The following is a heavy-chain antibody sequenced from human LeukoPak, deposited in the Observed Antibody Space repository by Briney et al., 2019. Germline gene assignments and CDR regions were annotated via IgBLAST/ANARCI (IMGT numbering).Heavy chain of an antibody. CDR2: ISSSGGST. D-gene: IGHD6-13*01. CDR1: GFTFSSYA. Sequence: PGGSLRLSCAASGFTFSSYAMSWVRQAPGKGLEWVSAISSSGGSTYYADSVKGRFAISRDNSKNTLYLQMNSLRAKDTAVYYCAKRRIAAAGRGGAFDIWGQGTMVTVSS. J-gene: IGHJ3*02. CDR3: AKRRIAAAGRGGAFDI. V-gene: IGHV3-23*01.